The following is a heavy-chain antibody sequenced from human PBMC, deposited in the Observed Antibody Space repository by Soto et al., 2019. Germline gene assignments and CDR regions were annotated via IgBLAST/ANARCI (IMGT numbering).Heavy chain of an antibody. Sequence: QVQLVESGGGVVQPGRSLRLSCAASGFSFSSYAMHWVRQAPGKGLEWVAVTSYNGSNKYYADSVKGRFTFSRDNSKNTLYLQMSGLRVEDTAVYYCARDGGGYSDFDYWGQGTLVTVSS. CDR1: GFSFSSYA. CDR2: TSYNGSNK. J-gene: IGHJ4*02. V-gene: IGHV3-30-3*01. D-gene: IGHD5-12*01. CDR3: ARDGGGYSDFDY.